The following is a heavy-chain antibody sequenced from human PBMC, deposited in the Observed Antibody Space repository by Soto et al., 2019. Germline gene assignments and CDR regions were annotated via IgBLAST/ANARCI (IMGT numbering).Heavy chain of an antibody. CDR2: ISSSSSTI. V-gene: IGHV3-48*02. D-gene: IGHD2-2*01. CDR1: GFTFSSYS. Sequence: GGSLRLSCAASGFTFSSYSMNWVRQAPGKGLEWVSYISSSSSTIYYADSVKGRFTISRDNAKNSLYLQMNSLRDEDTAVYYCAREGDIEVVXAASNAFDIWGHGTLVTVS. J-gene: IGHJ3*02. CDR3: AREGDIEVVXAASNAFDI.